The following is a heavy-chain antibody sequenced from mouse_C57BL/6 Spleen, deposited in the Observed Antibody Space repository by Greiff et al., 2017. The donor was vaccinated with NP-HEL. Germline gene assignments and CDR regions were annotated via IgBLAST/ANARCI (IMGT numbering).Heavy chain of an antibody. J-gene: IGHJ2*01. CDR1: GYTFTSYW. CDR2: IHPNSGST. CDR3: ARSATEGYFDY. V-gene: IGHV1-64*01. D-gene: IGHD1-1*01. Sequence: QVQLKQPGAELVKPGASVKLSCKASGYTFTSYWMHWVKQRPGQGLEWIGMIHPNSGSTNYNEKFKSKATLTVDKSSSTAYMQLSSLTSEDSAVYYCARSATEGYFDYWGQGTTLTVSS.